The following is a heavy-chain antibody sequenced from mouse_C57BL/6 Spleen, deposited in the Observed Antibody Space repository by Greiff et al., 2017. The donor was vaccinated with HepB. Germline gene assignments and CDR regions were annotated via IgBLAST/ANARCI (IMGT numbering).Heavy chain of an antibody. CDR3: ARGAYYPDYFDY. D-gene: IGHD2-10*01. J-gene: IGHJ2*01. CDR1: GYTFTSYW. Sequence: QVQLKQPGAELVRPGSSVKLSCKASGYTFTSYWMHWVKQRPIQGLEWIGNIDPSDSETHYNQKFKDKATLTVDKSSSTAYMQLRSLTSEDSAVYYCARGAYYPDYFDYWGQGTTLTVSS. V-gene: IGHV1-52*01. CDR2: IDPSDSET.